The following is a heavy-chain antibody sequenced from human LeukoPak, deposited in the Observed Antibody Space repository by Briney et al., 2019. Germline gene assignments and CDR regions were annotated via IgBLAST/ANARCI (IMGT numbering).Heavy chain of an antibody. V-gene: IGHV1-2*02. J-gene: IGHJ6*03. Sequence: ASVKVSCKASGYTFTGYYIQWVRQAPGQGLEWMGWINPHSGGTNYAQEFQGRVTMTRDASISTAYMELSSLRPDDTAVYSCARGVTARGFYYYMDIWGNGTTVTISS. CDR1: GYTFTGYY. CDR3: ARGVTARGFYYYMDI. D-gene: IGHD2-21*02. CDR2: INPHSGGT.